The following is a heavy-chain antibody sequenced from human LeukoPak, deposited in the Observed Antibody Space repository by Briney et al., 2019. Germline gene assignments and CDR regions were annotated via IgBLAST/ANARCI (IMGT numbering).Heavy chain of an antibody. J-gene: IGHJ4*02. V-gene: IGHV3-21*04. CDR2: ISSSSSYI. D-gene: IGHD3-22*01. CDR3: AKRGEDYYDSSGYYLGFDY. Sequence: GGSLRLSCAASGFTFSSYSMNWVRQAPGKGLEWVSSISSSSSYIYYADSVKGRFTISRDNAKNSLYLQMSSLTAEDTAVYYCAKRGEDYYDSSGYYLGFDYWGQGTLVTVSS. CDR1: GFTFSSYS.